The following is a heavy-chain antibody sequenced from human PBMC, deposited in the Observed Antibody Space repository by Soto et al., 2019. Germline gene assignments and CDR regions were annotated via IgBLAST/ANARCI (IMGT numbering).Heavy chain of an antibody. Sequence: EASVKVSCKASGGTFSSYAISWVRQAPGQGLEWMGGIIPIFGTANYAQKFQGRVTITADESTSTAYMELSSLRSEDTAVYYCASDMVRGRNYYYYGMDVWGQGTTVTVSS. J-gene: IGHJ6*02. CDR3: ASDMVRGRNYYYYGMDV. V-gene: IGHV1-69*13. CDR2: IIPIFGTA. D-gene: IGHD3-10*01. CDR1: GGTFSSYA.